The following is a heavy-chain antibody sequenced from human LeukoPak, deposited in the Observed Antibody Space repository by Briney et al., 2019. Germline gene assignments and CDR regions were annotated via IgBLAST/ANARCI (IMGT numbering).Heavy chain of an antibody. CDR1: GYTFTSYD. CDR3: ARENSSGWYVD. Sequence: ASVKVSCKASGYTFTSYDINWVRQATGQGLEWMGWMNPNSGNTGYAQKFQGRVTMTRDTSISTAYMELSRLRSDDTAVYYCARENSSGWYVDWGQGTLVTVSS. D-gene: IGHD6-19*01. J-gene: IGHJ4*02. CDR2: MNPNSGNT. V-gene: IGHV1-8*01.